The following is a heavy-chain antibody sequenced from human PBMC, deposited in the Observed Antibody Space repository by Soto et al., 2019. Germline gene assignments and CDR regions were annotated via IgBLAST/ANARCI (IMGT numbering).Heavy chain of an antibody. Sequence: PSETLSLTCTVSGGSISSSSYYWGWIRQPPGKGLEWIGSIYYSGSTYYNPSLKSRVTISVDTSKNQFSLKLSSVTAADTAVYYCASGWVRRFFDYWGQGTLVTVS. CDR3: ASGWVRRFFDY. J-gene: IGHJ4*02. D-gene: IGHD6-19*01. V-gene: IGHV4-39*01. CDR1: GGSISSSSYY. CDR2: IYYSGST.